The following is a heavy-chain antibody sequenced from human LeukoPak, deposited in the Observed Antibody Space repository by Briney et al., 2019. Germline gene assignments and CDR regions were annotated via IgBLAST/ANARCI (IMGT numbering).Heavy chain of an antibody. Sequence: SETLSLTCAVYGGSFSGYYWTWIRQPPGKGLEWIGEMNPSGGTDYNPSLKSRVTISVDTSKNQFSLKLSSVTAADTAVYYCARGRITIFGVVIIANSWFDPWGQGTLVTVSS. CDR1: GGSFSGYY. J-gene: IGHJ5*02. CDR2: MNPSGGT. D-gene: IGHD3-3*01. CDR3: ARGRITIFGVVIIANSWFDP. V-gene: IGHV4-34*01.